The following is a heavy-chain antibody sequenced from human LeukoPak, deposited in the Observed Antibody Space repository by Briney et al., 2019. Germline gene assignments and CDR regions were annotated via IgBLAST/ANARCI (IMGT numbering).Heavy chain of an antibody. V-gene: IGHV3-30*02. J-gene: IGHJ4*02. D-gene: IGHD1-1*01. CDR1: GFSFSGYG. Sequence: PGGSLRLSCAAPGFSFSGYGMHWVRQAPGKGLEWVAYIQHDGSNQQYADSVKGRFSISRDSSKNTLYLQMNSLRAEDTAVYYCAREIRTGPPFDYWGQGTLVTVSS. CDR2: IQHDGSNQ. CDR3: AREIRTGPPFDY.